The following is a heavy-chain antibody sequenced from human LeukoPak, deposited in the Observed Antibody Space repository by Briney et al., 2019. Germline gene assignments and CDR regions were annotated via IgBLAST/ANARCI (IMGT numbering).Heavy chain of an antibody. Sequence: PSETLSLTCTVSGGSISSSSYYWGWIRQPPGKGLEWIGSIYYSGSTYYNPSLKSRVTISVDTSKNRFSLKLSSVTASDTAVYYCARGGAKFDYDSKIDYWGQGTLVTVSS. CDR2: IYYSGST. D-gene: IGHD3-22*01. CDR1: GGSISSSSYY. J-gene: IGHJ4*02. V-gene: IGHV4-39*07. CDR3: ARGGAKFDYDSKIDY.